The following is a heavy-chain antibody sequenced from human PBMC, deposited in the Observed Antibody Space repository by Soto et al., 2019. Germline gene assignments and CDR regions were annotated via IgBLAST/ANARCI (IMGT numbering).Heavy chain of an antibody. V-gene: IGHV4-61*03. J-gene: IGHJ6*02. Sequence: SETLSLTCIVSGDSVTSGSYYWTWLRQPPGEGLEWIGYISYTGRTKYNPSLQSRVTISVDTSKNDFSLNLSSVTAADTAVYFCAREWGLLPYYVMNVWGHGTAVTVSS. D-gene: IGHD7-27*01. CDR1: GDSVTSGSYY. CDR3: AREWGLLPYYVMNV. CDR2: ISYTGRT.